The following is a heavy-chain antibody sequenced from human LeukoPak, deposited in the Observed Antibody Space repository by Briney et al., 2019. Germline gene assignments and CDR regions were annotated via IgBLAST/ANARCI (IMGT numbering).Heavy chain of an antibody. D-gene: IGHD3-10*01. V-gene: IGHV1-3*01. Sequence: ASVKVSCKASGYTFTSYATHWVRQAPGQRLEWMGWINAGNGNTKYSQKFQGRVTITRDTSASTAYMELSSLRSEDTAVYYCARGSPTSKLLWFGNFDYWGQGTLVTVSS. CDR1: GYTFTSYA. CDR2: INAGNGNT. CDR3: ARGSPTSKLLWFGNFDY. J-gene: IGHJ4*02.